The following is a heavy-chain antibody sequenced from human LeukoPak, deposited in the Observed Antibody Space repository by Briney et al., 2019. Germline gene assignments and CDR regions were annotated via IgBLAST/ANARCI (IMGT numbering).Heavy chain of an antibody. J-gene: IGHJ4*02. CDR2: INPSGGST. V-gene: IGHV1-46*01. Sequence: GASVKVSCKASGYTFTSYYMHWVRQAPGQGLEWMGIINPSGGSTSYAQKFQGRVTMTRDTSASTVYMELSSLRSEDTTVYYCARDLEWSTGGYWGQGTLVTVSS. CDR1: GYTFTSYY. CDR3: ARDLEWSTGGY. D-gene: IGHD3-3*01.